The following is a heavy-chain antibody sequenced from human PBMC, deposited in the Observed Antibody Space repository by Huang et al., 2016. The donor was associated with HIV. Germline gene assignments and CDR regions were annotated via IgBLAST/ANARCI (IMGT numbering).Heavy chain of an antibody. J-gene: IGHJ5*02. CDR3: ARDATKNPRGWFDP. D-gene: IGHD3-10*01. CDR1: GGSLSGYY. V-gene: IGHV4-34*02. CDR2: INHLGDA. Sequence: QVHLQPWGAGLLKSAATLSLTCAVYGGSLSGYYWSWLRQTPGKGLEWIGEINHLGDANYNPSLKSGVSILTDGSKKQFSLKLRSISDADTAVYFCARDATKNPRGWFDPWGQGTLVTVSS.